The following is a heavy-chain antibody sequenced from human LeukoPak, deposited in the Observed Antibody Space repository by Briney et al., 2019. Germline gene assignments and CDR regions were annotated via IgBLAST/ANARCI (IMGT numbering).Heavy chain of an antibody. CDR3: AKDLSYNYGATKDY. Sequence: GGSLRLSCAASGFTFSSFAMSWVRQAPGKGLEWVSGISGSGGSTYYADSVKGRFTISRDNSKNTLYLQMNSLRAEDTAVYYCAKDLSYNYGATKDYWGQGTLVTVSS. CDR1: GFTFSSFA. V-gene: IGHV3-23*01. D-gene: IGHD1-1*01. J-gene: IGHJ4*02. CDR2: ISGSGGST.